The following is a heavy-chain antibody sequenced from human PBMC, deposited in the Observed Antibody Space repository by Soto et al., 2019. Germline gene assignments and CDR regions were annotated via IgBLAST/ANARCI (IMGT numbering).Heavy chain of an antibody. D-gene: IGHD2-2*01. Sequence: EVQLVQSGAEVKKPGESLQISCKGSGYSFTSYWIGWVRQMPGKGLEWMGIIYPGDSDTRYSPSFQGQVTISADKSISTAYLQWSSLKASDTAMYYCARHFSLVPAAIPAHIDYWGQGTLVTVSS. CDR3: ARHFSLVPAAIPAHIDY. V-gene: IGHV5-51*01. J-gene: IGHJ4*02. CDR2: IYPGDSDT. CDR1: GYSFTSYW.